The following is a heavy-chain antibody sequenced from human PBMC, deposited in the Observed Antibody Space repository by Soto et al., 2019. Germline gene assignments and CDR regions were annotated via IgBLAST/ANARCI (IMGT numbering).Heavy chain of an antibody. V-gene: IGHV1-8*01. CDR2: MNPNSGNT. CDR3: AREGWIHCSGGSCSSPQYYYGMDV. J-gene: IGHJ6*02. D-gene: IGHD2-15*01. CDR1: GYTFTSYD. Sequence: QVQLVQSGAEVKKPGASVKVSCKASGYTFTSYDINWVRQATGQGLEWMGWMNPNSGNTGYAQKFQGRVTMTGNTSISTAYMELSSLRADDTAVYYCAREGWIHCSGGSCSSPQYYYGMDVWGQGTTVTVSS.